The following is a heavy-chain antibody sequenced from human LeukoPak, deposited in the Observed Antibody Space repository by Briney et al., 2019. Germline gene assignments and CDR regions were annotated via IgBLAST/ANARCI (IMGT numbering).Heavy chain of an antibody. CDR3: AKDQRSSSWRSYYFDY. J-gene: IGHJ4*02. Sequence: GGSLRLSCAASGFTFNNYALTWVRQAPGKGLEWVSAISGSGGSTYYADSVKGRFTISRDNSKNTLYLQMNSLRAEDTAVYYCAKDQRSSSWRSYYFDYWGQGTLVTVSS. D-gene: IGHD6-13*01. CDR2: ISGSGGST. V-gene: IGHV3-23*01. CDR1: GFTFNNYA.